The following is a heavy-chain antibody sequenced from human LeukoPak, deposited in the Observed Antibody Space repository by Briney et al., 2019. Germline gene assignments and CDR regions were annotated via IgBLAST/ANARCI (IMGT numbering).Heavy chain of an antibody. D-gene: IGHD2-2*02. J-gene: IGHJ6*03. Sequence: GGSLRLSCAASGFTFSSYAMSWVRQAPGKGLEWVSAISGSGGSTYYADSVKGRFTISRDNSKNTLYLQMNSLRAEDTAVYYCAKAIGDIVVVPAAIAPEPYYYYYYMDVWGKGTTVTVSS. CDR2: ISGSGGST. CDR3: AKAIGDIVVVPAAIAPEPYYYYYYMDV. V-gene: IGHV3-23*01. CDR1: GFTFSSYA.